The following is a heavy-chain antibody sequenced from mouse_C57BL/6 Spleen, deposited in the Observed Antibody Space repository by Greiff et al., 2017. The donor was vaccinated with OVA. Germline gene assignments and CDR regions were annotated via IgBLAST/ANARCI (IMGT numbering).Heavy chain of an antibody. CDR2: ISHLAYSI. CDR3: ARQGTQLGRYFDV. D-gene: IGHD4-1*02. V-gene: IGHV5-15*01. J-gene: IGHJ1*03. Sequence: EVQLVESGGGLVQPGGSLKLSCAASGFTFSDYGMAWVRQAPRKGPEWVAFISHLAYSIYYAATVTGRFTISRENAKNTLYLEMSSLRSEETAMYYGARQGTQLGRYFDVWGTGTTVTVSS. CDR1: GFTFSDYG.